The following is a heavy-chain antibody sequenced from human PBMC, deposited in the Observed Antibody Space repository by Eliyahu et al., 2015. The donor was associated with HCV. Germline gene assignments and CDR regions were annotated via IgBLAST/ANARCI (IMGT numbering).Heavy chain of an antibody. Sequence: QVQLQESGPGLVKPSETLSLTCTVSGGSITTYYWSXIRQPPGKGLEWIGDIHYTGSTNHNPSLKSRVTISVDTSKNQFSLNLTSVTAADTAVYYCASGGGGIAVAGTGGWFDPWGQGTLVTVSS. CDR1: GGSITTYY. D-gene: IGHD6-19*01. J-gene: IGHJ5*02. CDR2: IHYTGST. V-gene: IGHV4-59*01. CDR3: ASGGGGIAVAGTGGWFDP.